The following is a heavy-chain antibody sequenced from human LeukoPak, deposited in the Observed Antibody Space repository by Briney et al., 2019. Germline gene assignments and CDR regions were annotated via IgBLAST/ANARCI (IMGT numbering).Heavy chain of an antibody. J-gene: IGHJ4*02. CDR2: INHSGST. V-gene: IGHV4-39*07. CDR1: GGSISSSSYY. Sequence: SETLSLTCTVSGGSISSSSYYWGWIRQPPGKGLEWIGEINHSGSTNYNPSLKSRVTISVDTSKNQFSLKLSSVTAADTAVYYCARAGSTGTTFGRSFDYWGQGTLVTVSS. D-gene: IGHD1-1*01. CDR3: ARAGSTGTTFGRSFDY.